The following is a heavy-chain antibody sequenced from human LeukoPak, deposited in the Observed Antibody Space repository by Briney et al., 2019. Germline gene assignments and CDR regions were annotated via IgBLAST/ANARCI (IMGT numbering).Heavy chain of an antibody. CDR1: GFTFSSYE. J-gene: IGHJ2*01. Sequence: GGSLRLSCAASGFTFSSYELNWVRQAPGKGLEWVSYISSSGSTIYYADSVKGRFTISRDNAKNSLYLQMNSLRAEDTAVYYCARDLYYYDSMAQGDYWYFDLWGRGTLVTVSS. CDR3: ARDLYYYDSMAQGDYWYFDL. CDR2: ISSSGSTI. D-gene: IGHD3-22*01. V-gene: IGHV3-48*03.